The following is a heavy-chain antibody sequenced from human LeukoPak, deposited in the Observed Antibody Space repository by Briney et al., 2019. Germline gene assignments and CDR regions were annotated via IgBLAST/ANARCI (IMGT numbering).Heavy chain of an antibody. Sequence: GASVKVSCKASGYTFTNYAVNWLRQAPGQRLEWMGWINAGNGDTKFSQNYQARVTITRDASASTAYMELSSLTSEDTAVYFCARGLWSAHRREYYFDSWGQGTLVTVSS. CDR1: GYTFTNYA. J-gene: IGHJ4*02. D-gene: IGHD3-3*01. V-gene: IGHV1-3*01. CDR3: ARGLWSAHRREYYFDS. CDR2: INAGNGDT.